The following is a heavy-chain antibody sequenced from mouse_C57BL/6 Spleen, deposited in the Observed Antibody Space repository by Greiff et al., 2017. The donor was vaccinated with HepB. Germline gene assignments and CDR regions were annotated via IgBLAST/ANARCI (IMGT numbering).Heavy chain of an antibody. CDR2: IYPGSGST. D-gene: IGHD2-4*01. CDR1: GYTFTSYW. J-gene: IGHJ3*01. V-gene: IGHV1-55*01. Sequence: QVQLQQPGAELVKPGASVKMSCKASGYTFTSYWITWVKQRPGQGLEWIGDIYPGSGSTNYNEKFKSKATLTVDTSSSTAYMQLSSLTSEDSAVYYCARGDYDRGRFAYGGQGTLVTVSA. CDR3: ARGDYDRGRFAY.